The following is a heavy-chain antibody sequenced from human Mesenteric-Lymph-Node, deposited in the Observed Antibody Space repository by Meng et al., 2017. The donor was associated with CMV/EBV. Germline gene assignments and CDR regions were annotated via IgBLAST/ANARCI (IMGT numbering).Heavy chain of an antibody. Sequence: SETLSLTCTVSGGSISDNTYYWGWVRQSPGRGLEWIASIFHSGSTFYNPSLKSRVTISVDKSKNQFSLKLSSVTAADTAVYYCASGGGTYLFDYWGQGTLVTVSS. D-gene: IGHD1-26*01. CDR2: IFHSGST. J-gene: IGHJ4*02. V-gene: IGHV4-39*07. CDR1: GGSISDNTYY. CDR3: ASGGGTYLFDY.